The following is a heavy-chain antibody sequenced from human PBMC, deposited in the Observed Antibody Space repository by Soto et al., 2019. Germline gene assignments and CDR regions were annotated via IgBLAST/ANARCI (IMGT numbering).Heavy chain of an antibody. D-gene: IGHD3-16*01. J-gene: IGHJ4*02. CDR3: ARSQRGRTAFTFDY. Sequence: TLSLTCAVSGDSVSNDNYYWSWIRHPPGKGLEWIGYIYYSGTTNYNSYLKSRLSLSVDMSKNQFSLKLASVTAADTAVYFCARSQRGRTAFTFDYWGQGALVTVSS. CDR1: GDSVSNDNYY. V-gene: IGHV4-61*01. CDR2: IYYSGTT.